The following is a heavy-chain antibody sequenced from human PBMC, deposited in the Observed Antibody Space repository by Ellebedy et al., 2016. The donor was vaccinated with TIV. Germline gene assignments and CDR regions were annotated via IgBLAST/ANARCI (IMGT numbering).Heavy chain of an antibody. V-gene: IGHV1-69*13. J-gene: IGHJ4*02. CDR1: GYTFTSYG. CDR3: ARHGTTVVTPGYFDY. Sequence: SVKVSXKASGYTFTSYGISWVRQAPGQGLEWMGGIIPIFGTANYAQKFQGRVTITADESTSTAYMELSSLRSEDTAVYYCARHGTTVVTPGYFDYWGQGTLVTVSS. D-gene: IGHD4-23*01. CDR2: IIPIFGTA.